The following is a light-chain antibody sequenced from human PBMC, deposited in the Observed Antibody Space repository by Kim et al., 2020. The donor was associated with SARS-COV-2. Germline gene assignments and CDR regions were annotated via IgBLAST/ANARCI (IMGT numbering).Light chain of an antibody. J-gene: IGLJ1*01. CDR3: AAWDDSLNGLV. Sequence: QSVLTQPPSASGTPGQRVTISCSGSRSNIGSHTVTWYQQLPGAAPKLFVYSSNQRPSGVPDRFSASKSGTSASLAISGLRSEDEADYYCAAWDDSLNGLVFGTGTKVTVL. V-gene: IGLV1-44*01. CDR1: RSNIGSHT. CDR2: SSN.